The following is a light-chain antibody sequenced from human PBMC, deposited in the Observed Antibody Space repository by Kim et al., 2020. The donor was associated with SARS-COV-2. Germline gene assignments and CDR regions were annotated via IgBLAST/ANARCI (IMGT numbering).Light chain of an antibody. CDR3: QSYNRDNVI. CDR2: EGD. V-gene: IGLV6-57*03. J-gene: IGLJ2*01. CDR1: RGGIDDNY. Sequence: GKTVTLPATPSRGGIDDNYLQRDHQRPRGVPTTVIYEGDQKPSGVSARFSGSIDNSSNSASLTISGLRTEDEADYYCQSYNRDNVIFGGGTQLTVL.